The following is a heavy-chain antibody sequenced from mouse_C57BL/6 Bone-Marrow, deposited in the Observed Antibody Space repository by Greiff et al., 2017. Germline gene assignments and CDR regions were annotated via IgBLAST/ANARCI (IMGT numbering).Heavy chain of an antibody. CDR3: ARGPPITTVPRAY. CDR1: GYTFTSYW. J-gene: IGHJ3*01. Sequence: VQLQQPGAELVKPGASVKLSCKASGYTFTSYWMQWVKQRPGQGLEWIGEIDPSDSYTNYNQKFKGKATLTVDTSSSTAYMQLSSLTSEDSAVYYCARGPPITTVPRAYWGQGTLVTVSA. CDR2: IDPSDSYT. V-gene: IGHV1-50*01. D-gene: IGHD1-1*01.